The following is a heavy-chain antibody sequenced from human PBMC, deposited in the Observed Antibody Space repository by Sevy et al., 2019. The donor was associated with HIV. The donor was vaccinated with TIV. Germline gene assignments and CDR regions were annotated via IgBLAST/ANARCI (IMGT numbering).Heavy chain of an antibody. J-gene: IGHJ4*02. D-gene: IGHD5-18*01. V-gene: IGHV3-11*01. Sequence: GGSLRLSCVASGFTFSDYYMSWIRQAPGKGLEWVSYISPSGFIKHYGDSLKGRFFISRDNAKNSLFLQMNSLGPDDTAVYFCARDNRRGDRWLQLTYDYWGQGTMVTVSS. CDR3: ARDNRRGDRWLQLTYDY. CDR2: ISPSGFIK. CDR1: GFTFSDYY.